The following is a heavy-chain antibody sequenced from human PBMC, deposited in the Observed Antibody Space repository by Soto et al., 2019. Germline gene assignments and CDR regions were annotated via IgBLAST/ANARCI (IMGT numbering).Heavy chain of an antibody. Sequence: ASVKVSCKASGYTFTSYYMHWVRQAPGQGLEWMGIINPSGGSTSYAQKFQGRVTMTRDTSTSTVYMELSSLRSEDTAVYYCARDRGDPLRFLEWFVSLKYNWFDPWGQGTLVTVSS. V-gene: IGHV1-46*03. CDR1: GYTFTSYY. CDR3: ARDRGDPLRFLEWFVSLKYNWFDP. D-gene: IGHD3-3*01. J-gene: IGHJ5*02. CDR2: INPSGGST.